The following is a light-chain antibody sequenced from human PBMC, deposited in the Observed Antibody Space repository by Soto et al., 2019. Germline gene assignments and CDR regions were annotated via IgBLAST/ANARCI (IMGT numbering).Light chain of an antibody. V-gene: IGKV3-20*01. CDR2: GAS. J-gene: IGKJ1*01. CDR1: QTVSSSY. Sequence: EIVLTQSPGTLSLSPGERATLSCRASQTVSSSYVAWYQQKPGQAPRLLIYGASSRATGIPDRFSGSGSGTDFTLTISRLEPEDFAVYYCQQYGSSRTFGQGTKVESK. CDR3: QQYGSSRT.